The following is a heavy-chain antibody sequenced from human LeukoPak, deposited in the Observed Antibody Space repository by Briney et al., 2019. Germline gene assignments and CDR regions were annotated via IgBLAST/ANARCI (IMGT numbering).Heavy chain of an antibody. Sequence: PGGSLRLSRAASGFTFSSYSMNWVRQAPGKGLEWVSSISSSSSYIYYADSVKGRFTISRDNAKNSLYLQMNSLRAEDTAVYYCARRDWGYFDYWGQGTLVTVSS. J-gene: IGHJ4*02. V-gene: IGHV3-21*01. CDR3: ARRDWGYFDY. D-gene: IGHD2-21*02. CDR2: ISSSSSYI. CDR1: GFTFSSYS.